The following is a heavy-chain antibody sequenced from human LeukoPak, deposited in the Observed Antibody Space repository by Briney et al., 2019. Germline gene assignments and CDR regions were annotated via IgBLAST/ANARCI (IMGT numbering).Heavy chain of an antibody. CDR3: ARQTGSGLFILP. CDR1: GFSISSSNSY. D-gene: IGHD3/OR15-3a*01. V-gene: IGHV4-39*01. CDR2: IYYSGNT. Sequence: SETLSLTCTVSGFSISSSNSYWGWMRQPPGKGLVGIGSIYYSGNTYYNASLKSRVTISIDTSKNQISLRLTSVAATDTAVYYCARQTGSGLFILPGGQGTLVTVSS. J-gene: IGHJ4*02.